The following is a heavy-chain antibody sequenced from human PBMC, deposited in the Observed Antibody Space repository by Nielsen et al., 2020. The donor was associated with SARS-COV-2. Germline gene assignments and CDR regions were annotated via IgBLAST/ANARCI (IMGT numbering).Heavy chain of an antibody. J-gene: IGHJ4*02. CDR2: IDPSDSYT. V-gene: IGHV5-10-1*01. D-gene: IGHD6-19*01. Sequence: GESLKISCKGSGNSFTSYWIGWVRQMPGKGLEWMGRIDPSDSYTNYSPSFQGHVTISADKSISTAYLQWSSLKASDTAMYYCARRGSGWYQVDYWGQGTLVTVSS. CDR3: ARRGSGWYQVDY. CDR1: GNSFTSYW.